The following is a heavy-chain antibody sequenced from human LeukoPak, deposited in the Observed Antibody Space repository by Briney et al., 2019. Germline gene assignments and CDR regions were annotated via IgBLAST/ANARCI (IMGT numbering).Heavy chain of an antibody. CDR1: GFTFSSYG. CDR2: IWYDGNNK. Sequence: GGSLRLSCAASGFTFSSYGMHWVRQAPGKGLEWVAVIWYDGNNKYYADSVKGRFTISRDNSKNTLYLQMNSLRAEDTAVYYCARDGDSGDAFDIWGQETMVTVSS. CDR3: ARDGDSGDAFDI. V-gene: IGHV3-33*01. D-gene: IGHD4-17*01. J-gene: IGHJ3*02.